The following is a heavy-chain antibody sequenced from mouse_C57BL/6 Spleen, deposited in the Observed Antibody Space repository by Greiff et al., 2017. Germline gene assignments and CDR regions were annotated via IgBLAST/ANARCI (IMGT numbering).Heavy chain of an antibody. Sequence: VQLQQSVAELVRPGASVKLSCTASGFNIKNTYMPWVKQRPEQGLEWIGRIDPANGNTKYAPKFQGKATITADTSSNTAYLQLSSLTSEDTAIYYCASFGYWGQGTSVTVSS. CDR3: ASFGY. CDR1: GFNIKNTY. J-gene: IGHJ4*01. CDR2: IDPANGNT. V-gene: IGHV14-3*01.